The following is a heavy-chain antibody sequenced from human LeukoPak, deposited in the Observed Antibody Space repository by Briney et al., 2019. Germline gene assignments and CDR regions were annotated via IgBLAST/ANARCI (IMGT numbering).Heavy chain of an antibody. J-gene: IGHJ6*03. Sequence: SETLSLTCAVYGGSFSGYYWSWLRQPPGKGLEWIGEINHSGSTNYNPSLKSRVTISVDTSKNQFSLKLSSVTAADTAVYYCARRLGFGEIPYYYYYYMDVWGKGTTVTISS. CDR3: ARRLGFGEIPYYYYYYMDV. D-gene: IGHD3-10*01. CDR2: INHSGST. V-gene: IGHV4-34*01. CDR1: GGSFSGYY.